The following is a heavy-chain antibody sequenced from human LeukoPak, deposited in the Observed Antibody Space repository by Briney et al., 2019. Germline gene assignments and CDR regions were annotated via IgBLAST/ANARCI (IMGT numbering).Heavy chain of an antibody. CDR3: AKRLLRGEPMVRGANGAFDI. V-gene: IGHV4-34*01. D-gene: IGHD3-10*01. CDR1: GGSFSGYY. Sequence: SETLSLTCAVYGGSFSGYYWSWIRQPPGKGLEWIGEINHSGSTNYNPSLKSRVTISVDTSKNQFSLKLSSVTAADTAVYYCAKRLLRGEPMVRGANGAFDIWGQGTMVTVSS. J-gene: IGHJ3*02. CDR2: INHSGST.